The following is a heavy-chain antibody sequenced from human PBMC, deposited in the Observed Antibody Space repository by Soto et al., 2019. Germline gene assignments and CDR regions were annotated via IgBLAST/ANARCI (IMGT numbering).Heavy chain of an antibody. CDR2: IYPGDSDT. V-gene: IGHV5-51*01. D-gene: IGHD6-19*01. J-gene: IGHJ3*02. Sequence: PGESLKISCKGSGYSFTSYWIGWVRQMPGKGLEWMGIIYPGDSDTRYSPSFQGQVTISADKSISTAYLQWSSLKASDTAMHYCARSIAVAGNMGGAFDIWGQGTMVTVSS. CDR3: ARSIAVAGNMGGAFDI. CDR1: GYSFTSYW.